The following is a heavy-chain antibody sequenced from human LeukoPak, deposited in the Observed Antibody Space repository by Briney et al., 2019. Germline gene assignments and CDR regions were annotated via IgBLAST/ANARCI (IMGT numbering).Heavy chain of an antibody. V-gene: IGHV3-9*01. CDR3: AKDSRPWPAPFDY. CDR1: GFTFDDYA. Sequence: PGRSLRLSCAASGFTFDDYAMHWVRQAPGKGLEWVSGISWNSGSIGYADSVKGRFTISRDNAKNSLYLQMNSLRAEDTAVYYCAKDSRPWPAPFDYWGQGTLVTVSS. D-gene: IGHD2-2*01. CDR2: ISWNSGSI. J-gene: IGHJ4*02.